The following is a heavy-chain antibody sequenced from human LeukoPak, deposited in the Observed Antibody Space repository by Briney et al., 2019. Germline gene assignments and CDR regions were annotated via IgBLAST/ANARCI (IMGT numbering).Heavy chain of an antibody. D-gene: IGHD2-2*01. CDR2: IYYSGST. CDR1: GGSISSYY. J-gene: IGHJ3*02. CDR3: ARVPGIVVVPAAISVGAFDI. V-gene: IGHV4-59*01. Sequence: SETLSLTCTVSGGSISSYYWSWIRRPPGKGLEWIGYIYYSGSTNSNPSLKSRVTISVDTSRNLFSLKLSSVTAADTAVYYCARVPGIVVVPAAISVGAFDIWGQGTMVTVSS.